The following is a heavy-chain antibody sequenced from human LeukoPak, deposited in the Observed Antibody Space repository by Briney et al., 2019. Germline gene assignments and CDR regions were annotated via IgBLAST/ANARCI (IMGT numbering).Heavy chain of an antibody. D-gene: IGHD6-13*01. CDR1: GFTFTTSP. Sequence: SVKVSCKASGFTFTTSPVQWVRQARGQRLEWIGWIVVGSGNTNYAQKFQERVTITRDMSTSTAYMELSSLRSEDTAVYYCAAVVAAAGTLETGFDYWGQGTLVTVSS. J-gene: IGHJ4*02. CDR2: IVVGSGNT. V-gene: IGHV1-58*01. CDR3: AAVVAAAGTLETGFDY.